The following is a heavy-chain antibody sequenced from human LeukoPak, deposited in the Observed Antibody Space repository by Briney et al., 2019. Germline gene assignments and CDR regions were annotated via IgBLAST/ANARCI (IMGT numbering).Heavy chain of an antibody. CDR2: INHSGST. D-gene: IGHD6-19*01. J-gene: IGHJ4*02. Sequence: SETLSLTCAVYGGSFSGYYWSWTRQPPGKGLEWIGEINHSGSTNYNPSLKSRVTISVDTSKNQFSLKLSSVTAADTAVYYCARDATPGIAVAGTGLVGYFDYWGQGTLVTVSS. V-gene: IGHV4-34*01. CDR1: GGSFSGYY. CDR3: ARDATPGIAVAGTGLVGYFDY.